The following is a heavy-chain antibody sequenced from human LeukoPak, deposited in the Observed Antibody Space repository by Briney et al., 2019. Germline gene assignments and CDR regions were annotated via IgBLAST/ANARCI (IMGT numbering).Heavy chain of an antibody. CDR1: GFTLWGFG. CDR2: IRSKAYGGTT. V-gene: IGHV3-49*03. J-gene: IGHJ4*02. Sequence: GGFLGLFLNASGFTLWGFGFGWFRPGPGEGAGGVGFIRSKAYGGTTEYAASVKGRFTISRDDSKSIAYLQMNSLKTEDTAVYYCTSGDYWGSFDYWGQGTLVTVSS. CDR3: TSGDYWGSFDY. D-gene: IGHD4-17*01.